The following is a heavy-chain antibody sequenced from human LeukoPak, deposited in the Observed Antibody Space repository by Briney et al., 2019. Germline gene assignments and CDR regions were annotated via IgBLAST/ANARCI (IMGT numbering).Heavy chain of an antibody. V-gene: IGHV3-74*03. D-gene: IGHD2-15*01. J-gene: IGHJ5*02. CDR2: INGDGTTS. CDR1: VFSFSGSW. CDR3: AKHASYCSCCSCYPNWFDL. Sequence: QPGGSLILTCAASVFSFSGSWIHWVRQVPEEGLLWVSRINGDGTTSTYADSVKGRFTISRDNAKNTVYLEMNSLRAEDTAIYYCAKHASYCSCCSCYPNWFDLWGQGTLVTVSS.